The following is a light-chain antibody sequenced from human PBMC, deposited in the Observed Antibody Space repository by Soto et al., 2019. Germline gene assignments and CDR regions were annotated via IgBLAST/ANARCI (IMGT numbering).Light chain of an antibody. Sequence: EIVLTQSPGTLSLSPGERATLSCRASQSVSSSYLAWYQQKPGQAPRLLIYGASSRATGIPDRFSGSGSGTDFTLTISRLEPEDFAVDYCQQYGSSPSGTFTYGGSTKVESK. CDR3: QQYGSSPSGTFT. CDR1: QSVSSSY. CDR2: GAS. V-gene: IGKV3-20*01. J-gene: IGKJ4*01.